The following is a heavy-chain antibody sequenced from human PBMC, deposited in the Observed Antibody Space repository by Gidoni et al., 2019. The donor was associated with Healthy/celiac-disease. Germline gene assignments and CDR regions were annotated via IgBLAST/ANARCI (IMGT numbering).Heavy chain of an antibody. CDR1: GFTFSSYA. CDR2: ISGSGGST. J-gene: IGHJ4*02. V-gene: IGHV3-23*01. Sequence: EVQLLESGGGLVQPGGSLRLSCAASGFTFSSYAISWVRQAPGKGLEWVSAISGSGGSTYYADSVKGRFTISRDNSKNTLYLQMNSLRAEDTAVYYCATLGRGAYSSSWYSEKEAIRHFDYWGQGTLVTVSS. CDR3: ATLGRGAYSSSWYSEKEAIRHFDY. D-gene: IGHD6-13*01.